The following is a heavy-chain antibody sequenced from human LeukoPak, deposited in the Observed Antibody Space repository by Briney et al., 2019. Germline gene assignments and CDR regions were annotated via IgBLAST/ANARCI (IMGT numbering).Heavy chain of an antibody. CDR3: AKRVTAEPRSEYFQH. D-gene: IGHD2-21*02. CDR2: ISGSGGST. CDR1: GFTFSNCA. V-gene: IGHV3-23*01. Sequence: GGSLRLSCAASGFTFSNCAMTWVRQAPGKGLEWVSAISGSGGSTYYADSVKGRFTISRDNSKNTLYLQMNSLRAEDTAVYYCAKRVTAEPRSEYFQHWGQGTLVTVSS. J-gene: IGHJ1*01.